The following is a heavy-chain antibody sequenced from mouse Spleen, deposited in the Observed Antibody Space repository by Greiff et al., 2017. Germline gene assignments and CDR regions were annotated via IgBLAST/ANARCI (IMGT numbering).Heavy chain of an antibody. V-gene: IGHV1-82*01. CDR1: GYAFSSSW. CDR2: IYPGDGDT. D-gene: IGHD2-1*01. J-gene: IGHJ3*01. CDR3: AIYGNFAY. Sequence: VQLQQSGPELVTPGASVKISCKASGYAFSSSWLNWVKQRPGKGLEGIGRIYPGDGDTNYNGTFKGTATLTADKSSSTAYMQLSSLTSEDSAVYFCAIYGNFAYWGQGTLVTVSA.